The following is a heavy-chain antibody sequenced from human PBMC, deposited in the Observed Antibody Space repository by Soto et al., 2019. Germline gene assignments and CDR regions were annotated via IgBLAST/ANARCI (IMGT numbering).Heavy chain of an antibody. CDR2: FDPEDGET. D-gene: IGHD1-7*01. CDR1: WYTLTELS. CDR3: TKPIELNLGKDV. V-gene: IGHV1-24*01. Sequence: ASVKVAFKVSWYTLTELSMHLVLHSPGKGLELMGSFDPEDGETIYTQTFQGSLTLTGDTSTDTAHMELSRLRSEDTAVYYCTKPIELNLGKDVWGQGTTVNVSS. J-gene: IGHJ6*01.